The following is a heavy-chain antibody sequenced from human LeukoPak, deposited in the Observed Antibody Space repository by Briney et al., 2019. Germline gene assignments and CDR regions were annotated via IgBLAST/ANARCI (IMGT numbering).Heavy chain of an antibody. CDR3: AGGSGYSYGPGHAFDI. V-gene: IGHV4-34*01. CDR2: INHSGST. CDR1: GGSFSGYY. D-gene: IGHD5-18*01. Sequence: SETLSLTCAVYGGSFSGYYWSWIRQPPGKGLEWIGEINHSGSTNYNPSLKSRVTRSVDTSKNQFSLKLSSVTAADTAVYYCAGGSGYSYGPGHAFDIWGQGTKVTVSS. J-gene: IGHJ3*02.